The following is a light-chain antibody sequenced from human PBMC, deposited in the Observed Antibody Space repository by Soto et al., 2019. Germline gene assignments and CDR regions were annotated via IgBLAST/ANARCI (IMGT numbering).Light chain of an antibody. CDR2: DAS. CDR3: QHVSDYPRA. J-gene: IGKJ2*01. V-gene: IGKV1D-13*01. Sequence: AIPLTQSPSSLSASVGDRVTISCRASQGISSALAWYQRKPGKAPRLLIFDASSLHSGVPSRFSGSGSGTDFTLTISSLQPEDFGSYYCQHVSDYPRAFGQGTMLDI. CDR1: QGISSA.